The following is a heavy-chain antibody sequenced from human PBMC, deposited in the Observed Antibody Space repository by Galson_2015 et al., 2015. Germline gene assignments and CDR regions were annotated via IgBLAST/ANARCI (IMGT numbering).Heavy chain of an antibody. CDR2: ISSSGSTI. J-gene: IGHJ5*02. D-gene: IGHD6-6*01. CDR1: GFTFSDYY. V-gene: IGHV3-11*01. Sequence: SLRLSCAASGFTFSDYYMSWIRQAPGKGLEWVSYISSSGSTIYYADSVKGRFTISRDNAKNSLYLQMNSLRAEDTAVYYCARDLSPFGLEYSSDNWFDPWGQGTLVTVSS. CDR3: ARDLSPFGLEYSSDNWFDP.